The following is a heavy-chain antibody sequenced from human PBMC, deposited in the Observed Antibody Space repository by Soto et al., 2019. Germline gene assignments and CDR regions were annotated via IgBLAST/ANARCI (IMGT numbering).Heavy chain of an antibody. CDR2: ISGYNGNT. J-gene: IGHJ6*02. D-gene: IGHD2-2*01. Sequence: ASVKVSWKASGYTFSSYAMHWVRQGPGQGLEWMGWISGYNGNTHYEEKVQDRIKMTADTSTSTTYLELRSLRSEDTAVYYCARVRCRSTSCYSIFSYYYYGMDVWGQGTTVTVSS. CDR3: ARVRCRSTSCYSIFSYYYYGMDV. V-gene: IGHV1-18*01. CDR1: GYTFSSYA.